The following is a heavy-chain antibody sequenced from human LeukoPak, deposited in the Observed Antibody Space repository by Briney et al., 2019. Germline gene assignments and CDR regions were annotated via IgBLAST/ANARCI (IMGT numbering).Heavy chain of an antibody. Sequence: GGSLRLSCAASGFTFSSYSMNWVRQAPGKGLEWVSSISSSSSYIYYADSVKGRFTISRDNAKNSLYLHMNSLRAEDTAVYYCASLKDYYDSSGSDYWGQGTLVTVSS. V-gene: IGHV3-21*01. D-gene: IGHD3-22*01. CDR2: ISSSSSYI. J-gene: IGHJ4*02. CDR1: GFTFSSYS. CDR3: ASLKDYYDSSGSDY.